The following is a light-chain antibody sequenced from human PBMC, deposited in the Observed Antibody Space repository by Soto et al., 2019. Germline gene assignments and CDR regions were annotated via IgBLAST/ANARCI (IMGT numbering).Light chain of an antibody. J-gene: IGKJ3*01. CDR3: QKYNTYPT. CDR2: EAS. CDR1: RSISTW. Sequence: DIQMTQSPSTLSASVGDRVTLTCRASRSISTWLAWYQQKPGKAPKVLIYEASNLRSGVPSRFSGSGSETAFTITISSLQPDDFATYHCQKYNTYPTFGPGTQVDIK. V-gene: IGKV1-5*03.